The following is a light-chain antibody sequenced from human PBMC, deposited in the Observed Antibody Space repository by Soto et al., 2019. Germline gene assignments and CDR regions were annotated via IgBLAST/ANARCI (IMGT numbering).Light chain of an antibody. Sequence: QSVLTQSSSASASLGSSVKLTCTLSSGHSNYVIAWHQRRPGKAPRYLMKLEGSGSYNKGSGVPDRFSGSSSGAVRYLTISDLLFEDEADYYCETWDSNTRVFGGGTKLTVL. V-gene: IGLV4-60*02. CDR1: SGHSNYV. J-gene: IGLJ3*02. CDR2: LEGSGSY. CDR3: ETWDSNTRV.